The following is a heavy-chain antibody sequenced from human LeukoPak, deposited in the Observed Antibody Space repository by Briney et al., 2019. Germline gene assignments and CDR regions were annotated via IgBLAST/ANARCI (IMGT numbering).Heavy chain of an antibody. CDR1: GDSISSSSYY. V-gene: IGHV4-39*02. J-gene: IGHJ4*02. CDR3: TKDSGHHRTDC. CDR2: VYYNGNT. Sequence: PSETLSLTCTVSGDSISSSSYYWGWIRQPPGKGLEWIGSVYYNGNTYYNPSLKSRATISADTSKNKFSLKSTSVTAADTAVYYCTKDSGHHRTDCWGQGTLVTVSS. D-gene: IGHD1-26*01.